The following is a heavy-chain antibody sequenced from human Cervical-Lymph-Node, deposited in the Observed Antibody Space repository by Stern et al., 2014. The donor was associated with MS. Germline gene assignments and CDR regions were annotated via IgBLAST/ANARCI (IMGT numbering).Heavy chain of an antibody. CDR3: ARDPSYDSSGYYSYFDY. CDR2: INSDGSST. D-gene: IGHD3-22*01. CDR1: GFTFSSYW. Sequence: EVQLVESGGGLVQPGGSLRLSCAASGFTFSSYWMHWVRKAPGKGLVWVSRINSDGSSTSYADSVKGRFTISRDNAKNTLYLQMNSLRAEDTAVYYCARDPSYDSSGYYSYFDYWGQGTLVTVSS. V-gene: IGHV3-74*01. J-gene: IGHJ4*02.